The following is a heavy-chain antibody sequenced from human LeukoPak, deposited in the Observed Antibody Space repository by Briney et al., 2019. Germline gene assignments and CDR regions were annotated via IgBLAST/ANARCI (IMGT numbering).Heavy chain of an antibody. D-gene: IGHD5-24*01. CDR3: ARDYVEMATITGDY. Sequence: PGGSLRLSCAASGFTFSSYAVSWVRQAPGKGLEWVSAISGSGGSTYYADSVKGRFTISRDNAKNSLYLQMNSLRAEDTAVYYCARDYVEMATITGDYWGQGTLVTVSS. V-gene: IGHV3-23*01. J-gene: IGHJ4*02. CDR2: ISGSGGST. CDR1: GFTFSSYA.